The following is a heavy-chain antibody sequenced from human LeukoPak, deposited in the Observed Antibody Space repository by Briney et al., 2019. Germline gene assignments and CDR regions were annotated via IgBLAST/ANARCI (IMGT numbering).Heavy chain of an antibody. V-gene: IGHV4-39*07. CDR2: IYHSGST. Sequence: PSETLSLTCTVSGGSISSSTYYWGWIRQPPGKGLEWIGSIYHSGSTYYNPSLKSRVTISVDTSKNQFSLKLSSVTAADTAVYYCARGGDSSGYLWSDAFDIWGQGTMVTVSS. D-gene: IGHD3-22*01. CDR3: ARGGDSSGYLWSDAFDI. CDR1: GGSISSSTYY. J-gene: IGHJ3*02.